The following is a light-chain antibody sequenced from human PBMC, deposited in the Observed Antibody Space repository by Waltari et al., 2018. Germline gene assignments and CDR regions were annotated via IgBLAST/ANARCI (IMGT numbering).Light chain of an antibody. CDR3: QQHDSHPLT. J-gene: IGKJ4*01. Sequence: DIEMTQSPSSLSASVGDTVTLSSRASQDISSHLAWYQQKPGRAPKRLISTTSILQSGVPLRFSGSGSGTDFTLTISSLQPEDFVTYYCQQHDSHPLTFGGGTKVEI. CDR2: TTS. V-gene: IGKV1-16*01. CDR1: QDISSH.